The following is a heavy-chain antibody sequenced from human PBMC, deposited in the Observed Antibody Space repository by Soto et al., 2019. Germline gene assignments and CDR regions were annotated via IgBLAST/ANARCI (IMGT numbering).Heavy chain of an antibody. CDR1: GFTFSGSA. CDR2: IRSKANSYAT. D-gene: IGHD5-18*01. V-gene: IGHV3-73*01. Sequence: PVGSLRLSCAASGFTFSGSAMHWVRQASGKGLEWVGRIRSKANSYATAYAASVKGRFTISRDDSKNTAYLQMNSLKTEDTAVYYCTITVDTAMVIDYWGQGTLVTVSS. CDR3: TITVDTAMVIDY. J-gene: IGHJ4*02.